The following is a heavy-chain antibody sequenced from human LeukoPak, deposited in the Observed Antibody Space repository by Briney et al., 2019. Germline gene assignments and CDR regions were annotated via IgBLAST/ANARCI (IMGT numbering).Heavy chain of an antibody. D-gene: IGHD6-6*01. CDR2: ISGSGGST. Sequence: PGGCLRLSCAASGFTFSSYAMSWVRQAPGKGLECDSAISGSGGSTYYADSVKGRFTISRDNSKNTLYLQMDSLRAEDTAVYYCAKRKEQLVRGFGWFDPWGQGTLVTVSS. CDR3: AKRKEQLVRGFGWFDP. V-gene: IGHV3-23*01. J-gene: IGHJ5*02. CDR1: GFTFSSYA.